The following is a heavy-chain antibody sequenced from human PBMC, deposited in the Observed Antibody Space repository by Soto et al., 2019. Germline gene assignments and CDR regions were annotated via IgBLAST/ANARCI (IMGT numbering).Heavy chain of an antibody. D-gene: IGHD3-9*01. Sequence: GKGLEWMGYIYYSGTTTNYNPSLKSRVTLSVDKSKKQFSLKLSSVTAADTVFFFQAEDGIRDSVPVSAFLLNRSSDL. J-gene: IGHJ2*01. V-gene: IGHV4-59*08. CDR3: AEDGIRDSVPVSAFLLNRSSDL. CDR2: IYYSGTTT.